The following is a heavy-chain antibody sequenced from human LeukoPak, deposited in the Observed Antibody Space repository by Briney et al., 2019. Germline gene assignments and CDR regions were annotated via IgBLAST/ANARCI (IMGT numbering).Heavy chain of an antibody. CDR1: GGSFSGHY. J-gene: IGHJ6*03. CDR2: INHSGSP. Sequence: SETLSLTCVVYGGSFSGHYWSWIRQPPGKGLEWMGEINHSGSPNYNPSLKSRVTISVDTSKNQFSLKLSSVTAADTAVYYCARAKRGYSYYYYYMDVWGKGTTVTVSS. CDR3: ARAKRGYSYYYYYMDV. D-gene: IGHD5-18*01. V-gene: IGHV4-34*01.